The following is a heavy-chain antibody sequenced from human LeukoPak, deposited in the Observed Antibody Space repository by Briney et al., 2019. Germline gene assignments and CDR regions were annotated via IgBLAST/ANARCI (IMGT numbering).Heavy chain of an antibody. V-gene: IGHV4-30-4*08. J-gene: IGHJ3*02. CDR1: GGSISSGDYY. D-gene: IGHD3-3*01. CDR2: IYYSGST. Sequence: PSQALSLTCTVSGGSISSGDYYWSWIRQPPGKGLEWIGYIYYSGSTYYNPSLKSRVTISVDTSKNQFSLKLSSVTAADTAVYYCARANDFWSGYAFDIWGQGTMVTVSS. CDR3: ARANDFWSGYAFDI.